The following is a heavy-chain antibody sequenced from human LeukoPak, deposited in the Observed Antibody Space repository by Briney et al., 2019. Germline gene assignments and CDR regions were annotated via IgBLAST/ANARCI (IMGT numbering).Heavy chain of an antibody. D-gene: IGHD6-13*01. V-gene: IGHV3-73*01. J-gene: IGHJ4*02. Sequence: PGGSLKLSYAASGFTFSGSAMHWVRQASGKGLEWVGRIRSKANSYATAYAASVKGRFTISRDNSKNTLYLQMNSLRAEDTAVYYCGGEIGIAAAGTGSSYDYWGQGTLVTVSS. CDR1: GFTFSGSA. CDR2: IRSKANSYAT. CDR3: GGEIGIAAAGTGSSYDY.